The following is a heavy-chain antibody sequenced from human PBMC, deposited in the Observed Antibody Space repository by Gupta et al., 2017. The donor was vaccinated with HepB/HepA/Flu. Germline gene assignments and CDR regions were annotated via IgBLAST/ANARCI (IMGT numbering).Heavy chain of an antibody. CDR2: VWYDGTIK. J-gene: IGHJ6*02. CDR3: ARDRAYGIDV. Sequence: QVQLVESGGGVVQRGVSLRLSCAPSGFTSTNYGFHWVRQAPGEGLEWLAVVWYDGTIKFYADSVKGRFAISRDNSENTLYLQMNSLTAEDTAMYFCARDRAYGIDVWGQGTTVTVSS. CDR1: GFTSTNYG. V-gene: IGHV3-33*01. D-gene: IGHD3-10*01.